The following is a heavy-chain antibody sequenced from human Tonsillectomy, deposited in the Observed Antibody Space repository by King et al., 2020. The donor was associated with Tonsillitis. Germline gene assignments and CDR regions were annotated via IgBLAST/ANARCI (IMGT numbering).Heavy chain of an antibody. J-gene: IGHJ2*01. CDR3: ARPYTTSFYYFDL. CDR1: GGSISGDY. D-gene: IGHD6-6*01. CDR2: IYYSGST. Sequence: VQLQESGPGLVKPSETLSLTCTVSGGSISGDYWSWIRQPPGKGLEWIGYIYYSGSTNSNPPLKSRVTMSVDTSNNHFSLRLSSVTAADTAVYYCARPYTTSFYYFDLWGRGTLVTVSS. V-gene: IGHV4-59*08.